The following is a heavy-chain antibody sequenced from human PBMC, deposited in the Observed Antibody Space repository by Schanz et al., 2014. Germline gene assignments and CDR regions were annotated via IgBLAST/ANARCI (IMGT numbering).Heavy chain of an antibody. D-gene: IGHD6-19*01. J-gene: IGHJ4*02. CDR3: VRDKKGFVAVAGRAPFDY. CDR2: ISSGGRNI. Sequence: VQLVESGGGVVQPGRSLRLSCAASGFTFSSYGMHWVRQAPGKGLEWVSSISSGGRNISYADSLKGRFTISRDNAKNSLYLQVNNLSAEDTAVYYCVRDKKGFVAVAGRAPFDYWGQGTLVTVSS. V-gene: IGHV3-21*01. CDR1: GFTFSSYG.